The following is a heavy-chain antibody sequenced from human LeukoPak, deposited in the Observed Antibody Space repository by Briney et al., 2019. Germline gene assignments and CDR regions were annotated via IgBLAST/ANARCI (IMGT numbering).Heavy chain of an antibody. CDR1: GFTFSSYA. D-gene: IGHD6-13*01. J-gene: IGHJ4*02. CDR3: AKAWAAAGTFAS. CDR2: IIGSGDDT. V-gene: IGHV3-23*01. Sequence: GGSLRLSCAASGFTFSSYAMSWVRQAPGKGLEWVSTIIGSGDDTYYADSVKGRFTISRDTSKNTLYLQMKSLRAEDTAVYYCAKAWAAAGTFASWGQGTLVTVSS.